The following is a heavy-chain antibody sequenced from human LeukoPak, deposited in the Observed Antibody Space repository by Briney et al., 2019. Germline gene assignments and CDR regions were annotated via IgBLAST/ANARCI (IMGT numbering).Heavy chain of an antibody. V-gene: IGHV1-69*10. CDR1: GGTFSIYT. CDR2: IIPILGIA. D-gene: IGHD2-15*01. CDR3: ARDRDCSGGSCYLNWFDP. J-gene: IGHJ5*02. Sequence: SVNVSFKASGGTFSIYTISWVRQAPGQGLEWMGRIIPILGIANYAQKFQGRVTITADKSTSTAYMELSSLRSEDTAVYYCARDRDCSGGSCYLNWFDPWGQGTLVTVSS.